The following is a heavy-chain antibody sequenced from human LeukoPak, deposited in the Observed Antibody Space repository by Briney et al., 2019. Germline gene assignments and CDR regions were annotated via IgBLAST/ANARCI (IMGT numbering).Heavy chain of an antibody. CDR1: GYTLTELS. D-gene: IGHD3-22*01. J-gene: IGHJ4*02. CDR3: ATRHDSSGYYQYYFDY. Sequence: ASVTVSFKVSGYTLTELSMHWVRQAPGKGLEWMGGFDPEDGETIYAQKFQGRVTMTEDTSTDTAYMELSSLRSEDTAVYYCATRHDSSGYYQYYFDYWGQGTLVTVSS. V-gene: IGHV1-24*01. CDR2: FDPEDGET.